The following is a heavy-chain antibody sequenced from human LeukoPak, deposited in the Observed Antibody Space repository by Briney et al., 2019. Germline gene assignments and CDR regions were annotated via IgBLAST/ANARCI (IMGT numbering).Heavy chain of an antibody. CDR2: IYYSGST. V-gene: IGHV4-39*01. CDR3: AGHHPRNTVDF. Sequence: SETLSLTCTVSGGSISSSSYYWGWIRQPPGKGLEWIGSIYYSGSTYYNPSLKSRVTISVDTSKNQFSLKLSSVTAANTAVYYCAGHHPRNTVDFWGQGTLVTVSS. CDR1: GGSISSSSYY. D-gene: IGHD2-8*02. J-gene: IGHJ4*02.